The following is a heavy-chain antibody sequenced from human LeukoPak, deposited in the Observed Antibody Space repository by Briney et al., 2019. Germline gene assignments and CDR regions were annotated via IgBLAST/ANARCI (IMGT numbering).Heavy chain of an antibody. CDR1: GFTFSSYS. CDR3: AKDRSGYGDAFDI. V-gene: IGHV3-21*01. J-gene: IGHJ3*02. CDR2: ISSSSSYI. D-gene: IGHD3-10*01. Sequence: GGSLRLSCAASGFTFSSYSMNWVRQAPGKGLEWVSSISSSSSYIYYADSVKGRFTISRDNSKNTLYLQMNSLRAEDTAVYYCAKDRSGYGDAFDIWGQGTMVTVSS.